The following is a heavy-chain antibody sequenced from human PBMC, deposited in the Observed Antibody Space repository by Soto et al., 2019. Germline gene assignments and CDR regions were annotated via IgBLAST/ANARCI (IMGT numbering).Heavy chain of an antibody. J-gene: IGHJ4*02. CDR1: GGSISSGGYS. Sequence: SETLSLTCAVSGGSISSGGYSWSWIRQPPGKGLEWIGYIYHSGSTYYNPSLKSRVTISVDRFKNQFSLKLSSVTAADTAVYYCARVGSSGWYLDYWGQGTLVTVSS. CDR2: IYHSGST. V-gene: IGHV4-30-2*01. D-gene: IGHD6-19*01. CDR3: ARVGSSGWYLDY.